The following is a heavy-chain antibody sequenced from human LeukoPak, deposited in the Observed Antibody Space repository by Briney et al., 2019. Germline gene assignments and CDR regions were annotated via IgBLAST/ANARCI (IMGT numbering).Heavy chain of an antibody. V-gene: IGHV1-8*01. J-gene: IGHJ6*03. CDR2: MNASSGNT. Sequence: ASVKVSCKASGYTFTSYDINWVRQATGQGLEWMGWMNASSGNTGYAQKFQGRVTMTRNTSISTAYMELSSLRSEDTAVYYCARQQEGFGELLPYYYYYMDVWGKGTTVTVS. D-gene: IGHD3-10*01. CDR1: GYTFTSYD. CDR3: ARQQEGFGELLPYYYYYMDV.